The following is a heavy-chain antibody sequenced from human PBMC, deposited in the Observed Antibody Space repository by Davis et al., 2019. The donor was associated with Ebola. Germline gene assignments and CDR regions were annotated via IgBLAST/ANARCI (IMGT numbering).Heavy chain of an antibody. CDR2: ISGYSGKT. CDR3: ARSRGYYDSSGYPYYFDY. J-gene: IGHJ4*02. Sequence: AASVKVSCKASGYTFTTYGISWVRQAPGQGLDWMGWISGYSGKTNYAQKFQGRVTMTTDTSTSTAYMELRSLRSDDTAVYYCARSRGYYDSSGYPYYFDYWGQGTLVTVSS. D-gene: IGHD3-22*01. CDR1: GYTFTTYG. V-gene: IGHV1-18*04.